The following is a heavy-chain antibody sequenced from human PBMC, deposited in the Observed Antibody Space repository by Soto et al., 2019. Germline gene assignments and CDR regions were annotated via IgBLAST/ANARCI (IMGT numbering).Heavy chain of an antibody. J-gene: IGHJ6*02. CDR2: IYSGGST. CDR1: GFTVSSNY. V-gene: IGHV3-53*04. CDR3: ARSAAADDPRGMDV. Sequence: EVQLVESGGGLVQPGGSLRLSCAASGFTVSSNYMSWVRQAPGKGLEWVSVIYSGGSTYYADSVKGRFTISRHNSXNTLYLQMNSLRAEDTAVYYCARSAAADDPRGMDVWGQGTTVTVSS. D-gene: IGHD6-13*01.